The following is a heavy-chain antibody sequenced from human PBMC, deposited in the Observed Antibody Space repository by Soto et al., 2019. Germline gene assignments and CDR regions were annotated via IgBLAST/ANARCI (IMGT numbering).Heavy chain of an antibody. CDR2: IIHIFGTA. Sequence: GASVKVSCKASGGTFSSYAISWVRQAPGQGLEWMGGIIHIFGTANYAQKFQGRVTITADESTSTAYMELSSLRSEDTAVYYCARGYSSYSSGWSAVGYWGQGTLVTVSS. CDR1: GGTFSSYA. CDR3: ARGYSSYSSGWSAVGY. V-gene: IGHV1-69*13. J-gene: IGHJ4*02. D-gene: IGHD6-19*01.